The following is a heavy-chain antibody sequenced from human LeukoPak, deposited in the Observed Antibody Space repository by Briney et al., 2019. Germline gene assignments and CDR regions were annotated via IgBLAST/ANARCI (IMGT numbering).Heavy chain of an antibody. D-gene: IGHD3-10*01. CDR2: IKQDGSEK. Sequence: GGSLRLSCAASAFTFSSYWMSWVRQAPGKGLEWVAKIKQDGSEKYYVDSVKGRFTISRDNAKNSLYLQMNSLRAEDTAVYYCARDRPYGVDYWGQGTLVTVSS. J-gene: IGHJ4*02. CDR3: ARDRPYGVDY. CDR1: AFTFSSYW. V-gene: IGHV3-7*01.